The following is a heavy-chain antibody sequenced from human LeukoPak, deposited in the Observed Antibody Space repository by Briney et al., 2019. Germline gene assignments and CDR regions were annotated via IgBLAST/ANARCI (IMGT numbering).Heavy chain of an antibody. CDR1: GDSISSRSYY. D-gene: IGHD5-24*01. CDR3: ARGPEMATINSRARHFDY. J-gene: IGHJ4*02. V-gene: IGHV4-39*07. Sequence: SETLSLTCTVSGDSISSRSYYWGWIRQPPGKGLEWIGSIYYSGSTYYNPSLKSRVTISVDTSKNQFSLKLSSVTAADTAVYYCARGPEMATINSRARHFDYWGQGTLVTVSS. CDR2: IYYSGST.